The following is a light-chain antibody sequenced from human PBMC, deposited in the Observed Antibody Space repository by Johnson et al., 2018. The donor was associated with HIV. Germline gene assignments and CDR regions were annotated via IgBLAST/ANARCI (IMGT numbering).Light chain of an antibody. Sequence: QSVLTQPPSVSAAPGQTVTISCSGSSSNIGNNYVSWYQQVPGTAPKLLIYDNVKRPSGIPDRFSGFKSGTSATLDITGLQTGDEADYYCGTWDSSLSIGYVFGTGTKVTVL. V-gene: IGLV1-51*01. J-gene: IGLJ1*01. CDR2: DNV. CDR1: SSNIGNNY. CDR3: GTWDSSLSIGYV.